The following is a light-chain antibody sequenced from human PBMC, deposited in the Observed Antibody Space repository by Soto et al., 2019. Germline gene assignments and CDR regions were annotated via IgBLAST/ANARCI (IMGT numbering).Light chain of an antibody. CDR3: LEHNTSPFS. Sequence: QMTQSPSSLSASVGDTVTISCRASQGIGDDLGWYQQNPGEAPRRLIYGASILPSGVPSRFSGSGSGTEFTLTISCLQPEDCATYFCLEHNTSPFSFGGGNKVEIK. J-gene: IGKJ4*01. CDR2: GAS. CDR1: QGIGDD. V-gene: IGKV1-17*01.